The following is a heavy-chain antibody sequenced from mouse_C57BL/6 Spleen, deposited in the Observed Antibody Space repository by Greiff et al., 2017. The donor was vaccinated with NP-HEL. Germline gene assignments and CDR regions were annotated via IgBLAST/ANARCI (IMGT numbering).Heavy chain of an antibody. CDR1: GYAFTNYL. J-gene: IGHJ4*01. D-gene: IGHD2-4*01. CDR3: ARPFMITTREYYAMDY. Sequence: VQLHQSGAELVRPGTSVKVSCKASGYAFTNYLIEWVKQRPGQGLEWIGVINPGSGGTNYNEKFKGKATLTADKSSSTAYMQLSSLTSEDSAVYFCARPFMITTREYYAMDYWGQGTSVTVSS. V-gene: IGHV1-54*01. CDR2: INPGSGGT.